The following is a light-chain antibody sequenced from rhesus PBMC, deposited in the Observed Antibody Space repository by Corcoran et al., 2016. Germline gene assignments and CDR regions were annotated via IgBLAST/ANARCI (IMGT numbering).Light chain of an antibody. V-gene: IGKV3-53*01. J-gene: IGKJ4*01. CDR2: GAS. CDR3: QKYSSSPLT. CDR1: QSGSSY. Sequence: QVILTQSPATLSLSPGERATLSCRASQSGSSYLAWYQQKPGQAPRLLIYGASSRATGIPDRFSGSVAGTEFTLTISSLEPEDFAVYYCQKYSSSPLTFGGGTKVEIK.